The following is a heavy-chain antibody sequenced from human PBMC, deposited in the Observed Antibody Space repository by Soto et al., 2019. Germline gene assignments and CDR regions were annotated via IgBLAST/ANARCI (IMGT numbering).Heavy chain of an antibody. J-gene: IGHJ4*02. D-gene: IGHD3-16*01. CDR3: ARLPHLSPQPAGGGTDY. CDR1: GFTFSSYA. V-gene: IGHV3-30-3*01. CDR2: ISYDGSNK. Sequence: QVQLVESGGSVVQPGRSLRLSCAASGFTFSSYAMHWVRQAPGKGLEWVAVISYDGSNKYYADSVKGRFTISRDNSKNTLYLQMNSLRAEDTAVYYCARLPHLSPQPAGGGTDYWGQGTLVTVSS.